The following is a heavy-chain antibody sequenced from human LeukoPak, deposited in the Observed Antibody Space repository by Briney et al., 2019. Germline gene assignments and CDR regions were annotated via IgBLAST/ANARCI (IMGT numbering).Heavy chain of an antibody. CDR3: GRSWIQLWSGFDAFDI. CDR2: INPKSGGT. V-gene: IGHV1-2*02. D-gene: IGHD5-18*01. Sequence: GASVKVSCKASGYTFTDYYIHWVRQAPGQGLEWMGWINPKSGGTNYAQRYRGRVTTTWDTSISTAYMELSRLRSDDTAVYYCGRSWIQLWSGFDAFDIWGQGTMVTVSS. J-gene: IGHJ3*02. CDR1: GYTFTDYY.